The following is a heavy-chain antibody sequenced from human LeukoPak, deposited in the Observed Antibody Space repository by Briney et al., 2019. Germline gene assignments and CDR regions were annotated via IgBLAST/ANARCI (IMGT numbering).Heavy chain of an antibody. CDR2: IYTSGST. CDR3: ARTNYDTASDYYYYYYMDV. Sequence: SETLSLTCTVSGGSISSYYWSWIRQPPGKGLEWIGYIYTSGSTNYNPSLKSRVTISVDTSKNQFSLKLSSVTAADTAVYYCARTNYDTASDYYYYYYMDVWGKGTTVIVSS. D-gene: IGHD3-22*01. J-gene: IGHJ6*03. V-gene: IGHV4-4*09. CDR1: GGSISSYY.